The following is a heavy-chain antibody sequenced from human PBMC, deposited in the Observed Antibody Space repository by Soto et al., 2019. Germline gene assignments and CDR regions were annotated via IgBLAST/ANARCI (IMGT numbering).Heavy chain of an antibody. D-gene: IGHD2-15*01. CDR1: SGTISSSNW. Sequence: QVQLQESGPGLVKPSGTLSLTCAVSSGTISSSNWWTWVRQPPGKGLEWIGEINQSGSPNYNPSLRSRVTISVDKSKSPFFLKLRSVTAADTAIYYCAGLGMVAAHREFDPWGQGTLVTVSS. CDR3: AGLGMVAAHREFDP. CDR2: INQSGSP. J-gene: IGHJ5*02. V-gene: IGHV4-4*02.